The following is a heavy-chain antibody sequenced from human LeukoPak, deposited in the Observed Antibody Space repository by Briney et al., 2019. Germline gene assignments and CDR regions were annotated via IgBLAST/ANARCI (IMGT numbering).Heavy chain of an antibody. CDR1: GSTLSEFA. CDR3: ATTLTLDY. CDR2: FDPEAGET. Sequence: GSVKVSCKVAGSTLSEFAIHCVRQAPGKGLEWMGLFDPEAGETLYAQKFQGRVTMTEDTSADTAYMELSSLRSEDTAVYYCATTLTLDYWGQGTLVTVSS. V-gene: IGHV1-24*01. J-gene: IGHJ4*02.